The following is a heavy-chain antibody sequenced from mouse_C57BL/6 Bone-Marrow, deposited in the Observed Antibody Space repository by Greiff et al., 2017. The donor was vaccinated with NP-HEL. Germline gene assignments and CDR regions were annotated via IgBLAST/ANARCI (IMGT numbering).Heavy chain of an antibody. V-gene: IGHV1-69*01. CDR2: IDPSDSYT. Sequence: QVQLQQPGAELVMPGASVKLSCKASGYTFTSYWMHWVKQRPGQGLEWIGEIDPSDSYTNYNQKFKGKATLTVDKSSSTAYMQLSSLTSEDSAVYCCARRDYDWFAYWGQGTLVTVSA. CDR3: ARRDYDWFAY. D-gene: IGHD2-4*01. J-gene: IGHJ3*01. CDR1: GYTFTSYW.